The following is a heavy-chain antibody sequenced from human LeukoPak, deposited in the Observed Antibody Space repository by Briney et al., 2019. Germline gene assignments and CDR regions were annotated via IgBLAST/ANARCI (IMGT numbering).Heavy chain of an antibody. Sequence: GGSLRLSCAASGFTFSSYSMNWVRQAPGKGLEWVAFIRYDGSNKYYADSVKGRFTISRDNSKNTLYLQMNSLRAEDTAVYYCAKGPLVVPAAIPYYYYYYMDVWGKGTTVTISS. D-gene: IGHD2-2*01. CDR2: IRYDGSNK. CDR1: GFTFSSYS. J-gene: IGHJ6*03. V-gene: IGHV3-30*02. CDR3: AKGPLVVPAAIPYYYYYYMDV.